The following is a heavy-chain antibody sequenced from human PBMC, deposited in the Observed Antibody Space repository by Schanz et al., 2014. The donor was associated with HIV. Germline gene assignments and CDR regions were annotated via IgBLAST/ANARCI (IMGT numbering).Heavy chain of an antibody. D-gene: IGHD1-20*01. CDR2: INPNSGST. CDR3: ARDWENNWRYVGGFDY. Sequence: QVQLVQSGAEVKKPGASVKVSCKASGYTFTIYDINWVRQAPGQGLEWMGWINPNSGSTNYARKFQGRVTFSRDTSTGTAYMEVTKLTYDDTAVYYCARDWENNWRYVGGFDYWGQGTLVTVSS. V-gene: IGHV1-2*02. J-gene: IGHJ4*02. CDR1: GYTFTIYD.